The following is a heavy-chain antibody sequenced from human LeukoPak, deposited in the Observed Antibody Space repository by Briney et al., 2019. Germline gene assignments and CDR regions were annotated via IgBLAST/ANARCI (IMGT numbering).Heavy chain of an antibody. J-gene: IGHJ5*02. CDR2: IHTSGST. CDR3: ASHSTSNWWVFVP. Sequence: SETLSLTYTVSGGSLSRYFWLWLRQPAGKGLESIGRIHTSGSTNYNPSLRSRVSMSVDTSKNKFALTLTSVPAADTAVYYCASHSTSNWWVFVPWGQGTLVTVSS. CDR1: GGSLSRYF. D-gene: IGHD2-8*02. V-gene: IGHV4-4*07.